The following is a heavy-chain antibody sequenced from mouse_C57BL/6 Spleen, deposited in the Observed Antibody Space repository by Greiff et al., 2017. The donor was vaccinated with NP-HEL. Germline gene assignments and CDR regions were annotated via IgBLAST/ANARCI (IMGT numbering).Heavy chain of an antibody. V-gene: IGHV1-75*01. Sequence: QVQLQQSGPELVKPGASVKISCKASGYTFTDYYINWVKQRPGQGLEWIGWIFPGSGSTYYNEKFKGKATLTVDKSSSTAYMLLSSLTSEDSAVYFCARSSDYYGSSYGEWFAYWGQGTLVTVSA. D-gene: IGHD1-1*01. J-gene: IGHJ3*01. CDR1: GYTFTDYY. CDR3: ARSSDYYGSSYGEWFAY. CDR2: IFPGSGST.